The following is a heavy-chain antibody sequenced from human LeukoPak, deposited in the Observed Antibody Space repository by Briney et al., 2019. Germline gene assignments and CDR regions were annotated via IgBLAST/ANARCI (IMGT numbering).Heavy chain of an antibody. CDR1: GYTFTSYY. CDR3: ARDVTYDFWSGYWFDP. CDR2: INPSGGST. V-gene: IGHV1-46*01. D-gene: IGHD3-3*01. J-gene: IGHJ5*02. Sequence: ASVKVSCEASGYTFTSYYMHWVRQAPGQGLEWMGIINPSGGSTSYAQKFQGRVTMTRDTSTSTVYMELSSLRSEDTAVYYCARDVTYDFWSGYWFDPWGQGTLVTVSS.